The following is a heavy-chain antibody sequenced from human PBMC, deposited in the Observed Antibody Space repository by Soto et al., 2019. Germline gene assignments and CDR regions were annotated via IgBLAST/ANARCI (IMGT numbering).Heavy chain of an antibody. Sequence: PGGSLRLSCLASGFTFEDYAMDWVRQAPGKGLEWVSDISWNGGKTGYAASVKGRFTISRDDAKNSVYLQMDNLKAEDTAMYYCAKHWSGAAGPYYGLDVWGQGTTVTVSS. CDR1: GFTFEDYA. D-gene: IGHD6-13*01. CDR3: AKHWSGAAGPYYGLDV. CDR2: ISWNGGKT. J-gene: IGHJ6*02. V-gene: IGHV3-9*01.